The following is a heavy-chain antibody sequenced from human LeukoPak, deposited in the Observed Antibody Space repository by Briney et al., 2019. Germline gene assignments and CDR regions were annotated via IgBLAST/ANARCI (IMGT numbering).Heavy chain of an antibody. CDR2: INTNTGNP. Sequence: ASVKVSCKASGYSFTSYAMNWVRQAPGQGLEWMGWINTNTGNPTYAQGFTGRFVFSLDTSVSTAYLQINSLKAEDTAVYYCARRTYYYDSSGYPVRAFDIWGQGTMVTVSS. CDR3: ARRTYYYDSSGYPVRAFDI. J-gene: IGHJ3*02. D-gene: IGHD3-22*01. CDR1: GYSFTSYA. V-gene: IGHV7-4-1*02.